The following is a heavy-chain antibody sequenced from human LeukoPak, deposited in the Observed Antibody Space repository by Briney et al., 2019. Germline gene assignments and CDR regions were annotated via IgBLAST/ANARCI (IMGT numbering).Heavy chain of an antibody. CDR3: AREAVRESYYFDY. Sequence: PSETLSLTCTVSGGSISSGDYYWSWIRQPPGKGLEWIGYIYYSGSTYYNPSLKSRVTILVDTSKNQFSLKLSSVTAADTAVYYCAREAVRESYYFDYWGQGTLVTVSS. V-gene: IGHV4-30-4*01. D-gene: IGHD3-10*01. CDR2: IYYSGST. CDR1: GGSISSGDYY. J-gene: IGHJ4*02.